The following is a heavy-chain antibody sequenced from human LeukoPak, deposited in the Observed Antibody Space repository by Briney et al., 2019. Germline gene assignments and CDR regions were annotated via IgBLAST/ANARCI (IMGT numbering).Heavy chain of an antibody. CDR2: IYYSGST. CDR1: GGSISSYY. Sequence: SETLSLTCTASGGSISSYYWSWIRQPPGKGLEWIGYIYYSGSTNYNPSLKSRVTISVDTSKNQFSLKLSSVTAADTAVYYCARGVVVAATSGVLYYYYGMDVWGQGTTVTVSS. V-gene: IGHV4-59*01. D-gene: IGHD2-15*01. J-gene: IGHJ6*02. CDR3: ARGVVVAATSGVLYYYYGMDV.